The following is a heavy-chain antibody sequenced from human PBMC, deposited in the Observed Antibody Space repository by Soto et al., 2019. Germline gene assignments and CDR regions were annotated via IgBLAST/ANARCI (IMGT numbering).Heavy chain of an antibody. CDR2: IKQEGSEK. D-gene: IGHD3-22*01. CDR3: ARGTYYYDSSGHYIDAFDI. V-gene: IGHV3-7*01. CDR1: GFTFSSYW. Sequence: PGGSLRLSCVASGFTFSSYWMSWVRQAPGKGLEWVANIKQEGSEKYYVDTVKGRINISRDNTKNSLYLQMNSQKDEDTAEYYCARGTYYYDSSGHYIDAFDIWGQGT. J-gene: IGHJ3*02.